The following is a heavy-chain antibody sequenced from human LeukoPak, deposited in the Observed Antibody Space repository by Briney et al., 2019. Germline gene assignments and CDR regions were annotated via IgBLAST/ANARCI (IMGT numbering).Heavy chain of an antibody. CDR3: AKEGSLGHCGGASCYAGGDF. CDR2: ISGSGGST. J-gene: IGHJ4*02. D-gene: IGHD2-15*01. CDR1: GFTFSSYA. Sequence: PGGSLRLSCAASGFTFSSYAMSWVRQAPGKGLEWVSAISGSGGSTYYADSVKGRFTISRDNSKDTLYLQTNSLRTEDTAVYYCAKEGSLGHCGGASCYAGGDFWGQGTLVTVSS. V-gene: IGHV3-23*01.